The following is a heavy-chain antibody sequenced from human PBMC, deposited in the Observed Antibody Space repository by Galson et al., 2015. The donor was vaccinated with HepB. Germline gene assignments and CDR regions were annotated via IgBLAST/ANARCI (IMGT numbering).Heavy chain of an antibody. CDR2: IYYSGST. CDR1: GGSVSSGSYY. CDR3: ASLAYCGGDCYLRELRVFDY. V-gene: IGHV4-61*01. D-gene: IGHD2-21*02. Sequence: SETLSLTCTVSGGSVSSGSYYWSWIRQPPGKGLEWIGYIYYSGSTNYNPSLKSRVTISVDTSKNQFSLKLSSVTAADTAVYYCASLAYCGGDCYLRELRVFDYWGQGTLVTVSS. J-gene: IGHJ4*02.